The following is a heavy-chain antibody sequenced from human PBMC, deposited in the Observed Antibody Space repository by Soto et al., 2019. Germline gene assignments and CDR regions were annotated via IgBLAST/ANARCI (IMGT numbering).Heavy chain of an antibody. V-gene: IGHV3-74*01. CDR2: INSDGSSA. CDR3: ARDGYNGFDY. J-gene: IGHJ4*02. D-gene: IGHD5-12*01. Sequence: WSLRLSCAPSGFIFRNYLMHWVRQAPGKGLVWISRINSDGSSASYADSVKGRFTISRDNAKNTLYLQMHSLRDEDTAVYYCARDGYNGFDYWGQGTLVTVSS. CDR1: GFIFRNYL.